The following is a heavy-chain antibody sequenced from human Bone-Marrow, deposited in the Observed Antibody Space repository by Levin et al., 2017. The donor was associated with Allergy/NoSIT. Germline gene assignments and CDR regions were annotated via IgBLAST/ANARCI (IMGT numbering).Heavy chain of an antibody. D-gene: IGHD3-3*01. J-gene: IGHJ4*02. Sequence: RASVKVSCKASGYTFTSYYMHWVRQAPGQGLEWMGIINPSGGSTSYAQKFQGRVTMTRDTSTSTVYMELSSLRSEDTAVYYCARATTIFGVVIIFDYWGQGTLVTVSS. CDR3: ARATTIFGVVIIFDY. V-gene: IGHV1-46*01. CDR1: GYTFTSYY. CDR2: INPSGGST.